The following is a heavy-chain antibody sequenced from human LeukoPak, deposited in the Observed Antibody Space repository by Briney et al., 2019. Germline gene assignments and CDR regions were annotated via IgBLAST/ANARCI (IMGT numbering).Heavy chain of an antibody. CDR2: IYYSGST. D-gene: IGHD2-2*01. J-gene: IGHJ4*02. V-gene: IGHV4-31*03. CDR3: ARESRGGVPAAKWGIRGRYYFDY. CDR1: GGSISSGGYY. Sequence: SETLSLTCIVSGGSISSGGYYWSWIRQHPGKGLEWIGYIYYSGSTYYNPSLKSRVTISVDTSKNQFTLKLSSVTAADTAVYYCARESRGGVPAAKWGIRGRYYFDYWGQGTLVTVSS.